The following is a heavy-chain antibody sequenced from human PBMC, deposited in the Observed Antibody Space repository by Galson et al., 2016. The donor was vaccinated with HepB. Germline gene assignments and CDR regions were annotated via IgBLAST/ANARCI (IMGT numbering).Heavy chain of an antibody. D-gene: IGHD3-22*01. CDR1: GFTFTSHA. CDR2: IIGSGTRT. CDR3: AKCADNSGYLAGWLGA. V-gene: IGHV3-23*01. J-gene: IGHJ5*02. Sequence: SLRLSCAASGFTFTSHAMNWVRQAPGKGVEWVSSIIGSGTRTYYEASVKGRFTISRDNSNSTLYVQMNRLTAEDTAVYYCAKCADNSGYLAGWLGAWGPGTRVTFAS.